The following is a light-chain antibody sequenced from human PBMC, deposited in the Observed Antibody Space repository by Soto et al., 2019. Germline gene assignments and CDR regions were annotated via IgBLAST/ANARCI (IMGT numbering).Light chain of an antibody. Sequence: QSVLTQPPSVSGAPGQRVTISCTGSSSNIGAGYHVHWYQQLPGTAPKLLIYGNSNRPSGVPDRFSGSKSGTSASLAITGLQAEDEADYYCQSYDSSLSGPVVFGGGTKLTVL. CDR1: SSNIGAGYH. V-gene: IGLV1-40*01. CDR2: GNS. J-gene: IGLJ2*01. CDR3: QSYDSSLSGPVV.